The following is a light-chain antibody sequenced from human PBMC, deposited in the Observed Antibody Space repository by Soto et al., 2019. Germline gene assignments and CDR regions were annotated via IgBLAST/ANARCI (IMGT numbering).Light chain of an antibody. J-gene: IGKJ1*01. V-gene: IGKV3-15*01. Sequence: EIVMTQSPATLSVSPGERATLSCRASQSVSNKLAWYQQKPGQGPRLLIYGASTRATGIPARFSGSGSGTEFTLTISSLQSEDFPVYYCQHYSTWLWTFGQGTKVEIK. CDR3: QHYSTWLWT. CDR2: GAS. CDR1: QSVSNK.